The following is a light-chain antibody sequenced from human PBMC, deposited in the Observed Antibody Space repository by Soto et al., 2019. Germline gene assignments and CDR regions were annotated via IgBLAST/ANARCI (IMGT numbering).Light chain of an antibody. Sequence: QSVLTQPPSVSEAPGQRVTISCTGSSSNIGAGYEAHWYQQVPGTAPKLLIYENNNRPSGVPDRFSGSKSGTSASLAITGLQAEDEADYYCQAYDSSLGAYVFGTGTKLTVL. CDR3: QAYDSSLGAYV. J-gene: IGLJ1*01. CDR2: ENN. V-gene: IGLV1-40*01. CDR1: SSNIGAGYE.